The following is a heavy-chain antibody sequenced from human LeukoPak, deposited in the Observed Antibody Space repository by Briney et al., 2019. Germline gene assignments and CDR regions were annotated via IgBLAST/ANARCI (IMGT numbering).Heavy chain of an antibody. D-gene: IGHD3-3*01. J-gene: IGHJ4*02. CDR2: ISYDGTNK. Sequence: GGSLRLSCAASGFTFSNYDMHWVRQAPGKGLEWVAVISYDGTNKYYADPVKGRFTISRDNSKSTLYLQMNSLRAEDTAVYYCAKENDFVYWGQGTLVTVPS. V-gene: IGHV3-30*18. CDR1: GFTFSNYD. CDR3: AKENDFVY.